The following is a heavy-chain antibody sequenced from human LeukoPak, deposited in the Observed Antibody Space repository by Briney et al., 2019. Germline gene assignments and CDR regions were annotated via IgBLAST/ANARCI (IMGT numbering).Heavy chain of an antibody. J-gene: IGHJ5*02. D-gene: IGHD5-12*01. Sequence: SETLSLTCAVYGGSFSGYYWSWIRQPPGKGLEWIGEINHSGSTNYNPSLKSRVTISVDTSKNQFSLKLSSVTAADTAVYYCARGSGSGYDERWFDPWGQGTLVTVSS. CDR2: INHSGST. CDR3: ARGSGSGYDERWFDP. CDR1: GGSFSGYY. V-gene: IGHV4-34*01.